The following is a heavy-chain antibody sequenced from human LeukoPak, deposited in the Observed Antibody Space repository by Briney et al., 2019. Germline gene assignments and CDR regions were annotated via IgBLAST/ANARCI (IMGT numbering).Heavy chain of an antibody. CDR2: ISGSGGST. V-gene: IGHV3-23*01. Sequence: GGSLRLSCAASGFTFSSYAMSWVRQAPGKGLEWVSAISGSGGSTYYADSVKGRFTISRDNSKNTLYLQMNSLRVEDTAVYYCAKDPYSSSWTHYFDYWGQGTLVTVSS. D-gene: IGHD6-13*01. J-gene: IGHJ4*02. CDR1: GFTFSSYA. CDR3: AKDPYSSSWTHYFDY.